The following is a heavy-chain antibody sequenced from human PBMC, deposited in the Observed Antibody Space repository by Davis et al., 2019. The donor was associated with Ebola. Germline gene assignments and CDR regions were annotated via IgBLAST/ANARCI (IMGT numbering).Heavy chain of an antibody. CDR3: AREKALELRWDYYYYGMDV. CDR1: GYTFTSYY. Sequence: ASVKVSCKASGYTFTSYYMHWVRQAPGQGLEWMGIINPSGGSTSYAQKLQGRVTMTTDTSTSTAYMELRSLRSDDTAVYYCAREKALELRWDYYYYGMDVWGKGTTVTVSS. V-gene: IGHV1-46*01. J-gene: IGHJ6*04. CDR2: INPSGGST. D-gene: IGHD1-7*01.